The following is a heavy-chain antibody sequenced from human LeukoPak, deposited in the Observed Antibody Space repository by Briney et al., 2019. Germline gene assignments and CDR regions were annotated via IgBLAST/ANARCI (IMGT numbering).Heavy chain of an antibody. CDR2: IIPILGIA. CDR1: GGTFSSYA. Sequence: GASVKVSCKASGGTFSSYAISWVRQAPGQGLEWMGRIIPILGIANYAQKFQGRVTITADKSTSTAYMELSSLRSEDTAVYYCARDHLTTNSGCFHWGQGTLVTVSS. V-gene: IGHV1-69*04. J-gene: IGHJ4*02. D-gene: IGHD6-19*01. CDR3: ARDHLTTNSGCFH.